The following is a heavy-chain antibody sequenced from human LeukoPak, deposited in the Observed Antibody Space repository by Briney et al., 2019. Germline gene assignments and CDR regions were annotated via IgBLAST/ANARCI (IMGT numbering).Heavy chain of an antibody. J-gene: IGHJ4*02. CDR2: ISGGTGTP. CDR1: GFTFSNYA. D-gene: IGHD4-17*01. V-gene: IGHV3-23*01. CDR3: AKRRTTVITMDYFDY. Sequence: AGGSLRLSCAASGFTFSNYAMSWVRQAPGKWLEWVSGISGGTGTPFYADSVKGRFTISRDNSKNTLYLQMSSLRGEDTAVYFCAKRRTTVITMDYFDYWGQGTLVTVSS.